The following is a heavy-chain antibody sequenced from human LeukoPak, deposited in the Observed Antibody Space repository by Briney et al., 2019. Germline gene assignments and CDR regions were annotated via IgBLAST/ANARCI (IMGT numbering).Heavy chain of an antibody. CDR1: GFTFSDYY. Sequence: GGSLRLSCAASGFTFSDYYMSWIRQAPGKGLEWVAVISYDGSNKYYADSVKGRFTISRDNSKNTLYLQMNSLRAEDTAVYYCARADNIVSYFDYWGQGTLVTVSS. CDR3: ARADNIVSYFDY. D-gene: IGHD5/OR15-5a*01. V-gene: IGHV3-30-3*01. J-gene: IGHJ4*02. CDR2: ISYDGSNK.